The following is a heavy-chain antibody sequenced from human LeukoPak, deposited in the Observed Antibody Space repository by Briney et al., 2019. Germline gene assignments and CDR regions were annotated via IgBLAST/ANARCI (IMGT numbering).Heavy chain of an antibody. Sequence: PGRSLRLSCAASGFTFDDYAMHWVRQAPGKGMEWVPGISWNSGSIGYADSVKGRFTISRDNAKNSLYLQMNSLRAEDTAVYYCASGYSGYIYGDYWGQGTLVTVSS. D-gene: IGHD5-12*01. J-gene: IGHJ4*02. V-gene: IGHV3-9*01. CDR3: ASGYSGYIYGDY. CDR1: GFTFDDYA. CDR2: ISWNSGSI.